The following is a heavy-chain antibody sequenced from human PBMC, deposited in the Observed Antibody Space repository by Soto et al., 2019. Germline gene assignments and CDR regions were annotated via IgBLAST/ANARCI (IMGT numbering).Heavy chain of an antibody. Sequence: PGGSLRLSCAASGFTFSSYGMHWVRQAPGKGLEWVAVISYDGSNKYYADSVKGRFTISRDNSKNTLYLQMNSLRAEDTAVYYCAKPVGRDGYYMDVWGKGTTVTVSS. D-gene: IGHD2-15*01. CDR3: AKPVGRDGYYMDV. CDR2: ISYDGSNK. J-gene: IGHJ6*03. V-gene: IGHV3-30*18. CDR1: GFTFSSYG.